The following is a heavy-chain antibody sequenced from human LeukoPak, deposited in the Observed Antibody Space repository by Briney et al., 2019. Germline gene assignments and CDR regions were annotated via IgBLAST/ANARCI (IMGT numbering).Heavy chain of an antibody. D-gene: IGHD1-7*01. Sequence: PSETLSLTCTVSGGSISSHYWSWIRQPPGKGLEWIGYFYYSGSTNYNPSLKSRVTISVDPSKNQFSLKLSSVTAADTAVYYCARALDNWNYYWFDPWGQGTLVTVSS. V-gene: IGHV4-59*11. J-gene: IGHJ5*02. CDR3: ARALDNWNYYWFDP. CDR2: FYYSGST. CDR1: GGSISSHY.